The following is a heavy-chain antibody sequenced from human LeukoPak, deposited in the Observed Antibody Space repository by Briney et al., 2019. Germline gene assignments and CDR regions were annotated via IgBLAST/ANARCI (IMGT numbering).Heavy chain of an antibody. CDR3: ASRHGGLPHDY. Sequence: SETLSLTCTVSGGSISSSSYYWGWIRQPPGKGLEWIGNIYYSGSTYYTPSLKSRVTMSVDTSKNQFSLKLCSGTAADTAVYYCASRHGGLPHDYWGQGILVTVSS. CDR1: GGSISSSSYY. V-gene: IGHV4-39*01. J-gene: IGHJ4*02. D-gene: IGHD4-11*01. CDR2: IYYSGST.